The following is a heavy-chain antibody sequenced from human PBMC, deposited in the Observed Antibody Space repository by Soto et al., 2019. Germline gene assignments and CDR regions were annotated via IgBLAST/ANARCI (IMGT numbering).Heavy chain of an antibody. D-gene: IGHD1-7*01. Sequence: LPETLSLTCTVSGGSISSSSYYWGWIRQPPGKGLEWIGSIYYSGSTYYNPSLKSRVTISVDTSKNQFSLKLSSVTAADTAVYYCARPITGTTDAFDIWGQGTMVT. CDR3: ARPITGTTDAFDI. J-gene: IGHJ3*02. CDR1: GGSISSSSYY. CDR2: IYYSGST. V-gene: IGHV4-39*01.